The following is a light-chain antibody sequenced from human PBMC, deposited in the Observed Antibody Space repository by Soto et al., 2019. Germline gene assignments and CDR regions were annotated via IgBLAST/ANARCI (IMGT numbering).Light chain of an antibody. CDR3: CSYAGSSYV. CDR2: DVS. J-gene: IGLJ1*01. CDR1: STDVGGYNY. V-gene: IGLV2-11*01. Sequence: QSVLTQPRSVSGSPGQSVTISCTGTSTDVGGYNYVSWYQQHPGKAPKLMIYDVSKRPSGVPDRFSGSKSGNTASLTISGLQAEDEADYYCCSYAGSSYVFGTETKGTVL.